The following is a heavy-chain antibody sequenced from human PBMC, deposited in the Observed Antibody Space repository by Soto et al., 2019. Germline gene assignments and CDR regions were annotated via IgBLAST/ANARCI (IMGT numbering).Heavy chain of an antibody. CDR1: GASFVRGGPF. CDR2: MYHSGST. J-gene: IGHJ4*01. Sequence: QLRLQESGSGLVNPSQPLSLPGAFLGASFVRGGPFGGWIGQPQGKGLEWMGYMYHSGSTYYNPSLKSRVTMSLDRSTNQFSLKVRSVTAADTAVYFCARASGSYYKYFDCWGQGTLVTVSS. D-gene: IGHD3-10*01. V-gene: IGHV4-30-2*01. CDR3: ARASGSYYKYFDC.